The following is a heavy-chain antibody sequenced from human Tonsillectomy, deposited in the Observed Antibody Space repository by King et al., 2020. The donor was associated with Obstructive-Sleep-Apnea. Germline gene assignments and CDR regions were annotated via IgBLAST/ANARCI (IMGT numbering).Heavy chain of an antibody. Sequence: VQLVESGGGLVQPGRSLRLSCAASGFTFDDYAMHWVRLAPGKGLEWVSRISWNSGSIGYADSVKGRFTISRDNAKNSLYLQMNSLRAEDTALYYCAKDIKSYYDSSGYPRSFDIWGQGTMVTVSS. D-gene: IGHD3-22*01. CDR1: GFTFDDYA. CDR3: AKDIKSYYDSSGYPRSFDI. V-gene: IGHV3-9*01. CDR2: ISWNSGSI. J-gene: IGHJ3*02.